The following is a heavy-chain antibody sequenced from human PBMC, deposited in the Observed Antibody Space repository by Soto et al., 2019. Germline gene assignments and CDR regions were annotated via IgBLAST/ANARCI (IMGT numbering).Heavy chain of an antibody. CDR3: ARAGSALGCAMDV. CDR2: MSTYNVNT. Sequence: SVKFSFKASRYTFTNYGISWARQSPVQGHQRMRWMSTYNVNTHYARKSQGRVAMTTDTSPSTPSVELRSPLSADTAGYYCARAGSALGCAMDVWGKGTAVTVSS. D-gene: IGHD3-10*01. CDR1: RYTFTNYG. V-gene: IGHV1-18*04. J-gene: IGHJ6*04.